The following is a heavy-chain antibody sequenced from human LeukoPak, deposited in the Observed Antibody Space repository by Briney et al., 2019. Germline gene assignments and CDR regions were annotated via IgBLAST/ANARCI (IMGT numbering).Heavy chain of an antibody. CDR3: ARERVGYSYGTPSYYYGMDV. CDR2: IYYSGST. D-gene: IGHD5-18*01. J-gene: IGHJ6*02. V-gene: IGHV4-39*02. Sequence: SETLSLTCTVSGGSISSSSYYWGWIREPPGKGLGWIGSIYYSGSTYYNPSLKSRVTISVDTSKNQFSLKLSSVTAADTAVYYCARERVGYSYGTPSYYYGMDVWGQGTTVTVSS. CDR1: GGSISSSSYY.